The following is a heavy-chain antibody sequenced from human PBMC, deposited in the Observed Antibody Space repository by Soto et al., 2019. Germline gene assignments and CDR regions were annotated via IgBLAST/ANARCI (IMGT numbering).Heavy chain of an antibody. D-gene: IGHD3-3*01. CDR3: ARGGVSTRTFAY. Sequence: EXLKISYKCSGYXFAGYLLAWVRHMPGKGLEFMGIIYPSYSDTRYRPSFQGHVTISSDKYISSSYLQLSSLRASDTAMYYCARGGVSTRTFAYWGQGTPVTVS. CDR1: GYXFAGYL. J-gene: IGHJ4*02. CDR2: IYPSYSDT. V-gene: IGHV5-51*01.